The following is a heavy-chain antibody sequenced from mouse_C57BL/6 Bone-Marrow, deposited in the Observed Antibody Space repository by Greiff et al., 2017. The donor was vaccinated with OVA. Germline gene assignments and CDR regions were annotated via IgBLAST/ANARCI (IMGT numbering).Heavy chain of an antibody. CDR3: ARIWLFHYFDY. D-gene: IGHD2-2*01. V-gene: IGHV1-7*01. CDR2: INPSSGYT. J-gene: IGHJ2*01. Sequence: QVHVKQPGAELAKPGASVKLSCKASGYTFTSYWMHWVKQRPGQGLEWIGYINPSSGYTKYNQKFKDKATLTADKSSSTAYMQLSSLTYEDSAVYYCARIWLFHYFDYWGQGTTLTVSS. CDR1: GYTFTSYW.